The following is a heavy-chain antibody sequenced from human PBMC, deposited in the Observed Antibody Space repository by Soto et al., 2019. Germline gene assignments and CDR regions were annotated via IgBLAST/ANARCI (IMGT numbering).Heavy chain of an antibody. CDR1: GGSISSNY. V-gene: IGHV4-59*01. CDR3: ARYRREAVAGYTLDN. J-gene: IGHJ4*02. Sequence: PSEPLTLTCTVSGGSISSNYCTCIRQPPVKGLEWIGYVYNSGSTNYNPSLKSRVTISEDTSKSQFSLKVNSMTAADTAVYYCARYRREAVAGYTLDNWGQGILVTVSS. CDR2: VYNSGST. D-gene: IGHD6-13*01.